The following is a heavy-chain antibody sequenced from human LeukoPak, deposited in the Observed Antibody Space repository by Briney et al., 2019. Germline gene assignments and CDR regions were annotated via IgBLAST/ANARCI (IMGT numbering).Heavy chain of an antibody. D-gene: IGHD1-1*01. CDR2: IRGSGSST. CDR3: AKDVQSWPTYFDY. CDR1: GFTVSTYA. Sequence: GGSLRLSCAASGFTVSTYAMSWVRQAPGKGLEWVSSIRGSGSSTYYAGSVKGRFTISRDNSRNTLYLEMNSLRVEDTAVYYCAKDVQSWPTYFDYWGQGTLVTVSS. V-gene: IGHV3-23*01. J-gene: IGHJ4*02.